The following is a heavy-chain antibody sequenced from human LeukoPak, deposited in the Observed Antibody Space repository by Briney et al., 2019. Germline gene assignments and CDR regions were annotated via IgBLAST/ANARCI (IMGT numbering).Heavy chain of an antibody. Sequence: GGSLRLSCAASGFTFSSYGMSWVRQAPGKGLEWVAVISYDGSNKYYADSVKGRFTISRDNSKNTLYLQMNSLRAEDTAVYYCAKNGDPLFYYYMDVWGKGTTVTVSS. CDR3: AKNGDPLFYYYMDV. D-gene: IGHD3-10*01. CDR1: GFTFSSYG. V-gene: IGHV3-30*18. CDR2: ISYDGSNK. J-gene: IGHJ6*03.